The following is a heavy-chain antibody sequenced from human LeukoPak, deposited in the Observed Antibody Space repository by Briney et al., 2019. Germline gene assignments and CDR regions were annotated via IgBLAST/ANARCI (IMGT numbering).Heavy chain of an antibody. CDR1: GYPFYNYW. V-gene: IGHV5-51*01. CDR3: ARRPPTVVTLSRDALHI. Sequence: GESLKISCKGSGYPFYNYWIGRVRQMPGKGLEWMGIIYPADSDTTYSPSFRGQVTISADKSINTAYLQLSSLKASDTAMYYCARRPPTVVTLSRDALHIWGQGTMVIVSS. J-gene: IGHJ3*02. CDR2: IYPADSDT. D-gene: IGHD4-23*01.